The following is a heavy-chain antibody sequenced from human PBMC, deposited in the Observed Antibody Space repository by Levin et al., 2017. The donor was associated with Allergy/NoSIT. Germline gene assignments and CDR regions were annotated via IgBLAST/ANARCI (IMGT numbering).Heavy chain of an antibody. D-gene: IGHD3-3*01. Sequence: GESLKISCAASGFSFSSFAMNWVRQAPGKGLEWVSTISTSGRDTYYADSVKGRFTISRDNSKNTLYLQMNSLRAEDTAVYYCAKYGWLLSRADLDYWGQGTLVTVSS. J-gene: IGHJ4*02. V-gene: IGHV3-23*01. CDR3: AKYGWLLSRADLDY. CDR2: ISTSGRDT. CDR1: GFSFSSFA.